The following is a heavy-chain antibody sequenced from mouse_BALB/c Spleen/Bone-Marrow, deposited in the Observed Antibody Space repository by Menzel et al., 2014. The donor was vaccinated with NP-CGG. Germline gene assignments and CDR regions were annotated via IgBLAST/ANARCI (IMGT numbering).Heavy chain of an antibody. CDR3: ARRMIIYGNPYYFDY. Sequence: EVKLMESGGGLVKLGGSLKLSCAASGFTFSSYYMSWVRQTPEKRLELVAAINSNGGSTYYPDTVKGRFTISRDNAKNTLYLQMSSLKSEDTALYYCARRMIIYGNPYYFDYWGRGTTLTVSS. CDR2: INSNGGST. V-gene: IGHV5-6-2*01. J-gene: IGHJ2*01. CDR1: GFTFSSYY. D-gene: IGHD2-1*01.